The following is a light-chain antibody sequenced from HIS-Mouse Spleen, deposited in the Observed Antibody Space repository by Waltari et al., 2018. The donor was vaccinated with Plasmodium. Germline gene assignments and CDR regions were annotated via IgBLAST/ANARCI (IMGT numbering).Light chain of an antibody. Sequence: QSALTQPRSVSGSPGQSVPISCTGTSSDVGGYNYVSWYQQHPGKAPKLMIYDVSKRPSWVPDRFSGPKSGNTASLTIAGLQAEDEADYYCCSYAGRYTWVFGGGTKLTVL. J-gene: IGLJ2*01. CDR3: CSYAGRYTWV. V-gene: IGLV2-11*01. CDR1: SSDVGGYNY. CDR2: DVS.